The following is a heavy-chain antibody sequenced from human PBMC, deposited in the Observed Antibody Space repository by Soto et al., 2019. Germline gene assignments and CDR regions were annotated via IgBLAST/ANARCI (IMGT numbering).Heavy chain of an antibody. CDR3: AKEQTNTDADTSSIFDY. CDR1: GFTFSNYP. CDR2: ISASGGST. V-gene: IGHV3-23*01. Sequence: PGGSLRLSCAASGFTFSNYPMTWVCLAPGKGLGWVSSISASGGSTYYADSVKGRFTISRDNPKNTISLQMTSLRDEDTVVYYCAKEQTNTDADTSSIFDYWGQGTLVTVSS. D-gene: IGHD2-2*01. J-gene: IGHJ4*02.